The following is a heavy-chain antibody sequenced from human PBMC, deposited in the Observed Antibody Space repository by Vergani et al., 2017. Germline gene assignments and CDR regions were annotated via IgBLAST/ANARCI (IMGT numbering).Heavy chain of an antibody. J-gene: IGHJ3*02. CDR3: AKGLNWNDDLVFDI. CDR2: IRYDGSNK. CDR1: GFTFSSCG. V-gene: IGHV3-30*02. D-gene: IGHD1-20*01. Sequence: QVQMVESGGGVVQPGGSLRLSCAASGFTFSSCGMHWVRQAPGKGLEWVAFIRYDGSNKYYADSVKGRFTISRDNSKNTLYLQMNSLRAEDTAVYYCAKGLNWNDDLVFDIWGQGTIVTVSS.